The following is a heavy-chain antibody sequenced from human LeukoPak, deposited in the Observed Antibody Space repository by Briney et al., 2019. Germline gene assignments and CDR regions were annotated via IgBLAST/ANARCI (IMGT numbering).Heavy chain of an antibody. J-gene: IGHJ3*02. CDR2: IKSKTDGGTT. CDR3: TTGQYIDSWPPVAFDI. D-gene: IGHD6-13*01. Sequence: GGSLRLSCAVSGLSFSNAWMSWVRQAPGKGLEWVGRIKSKTDGGTTDYGAPVKGRFTTSRDDSKTTVYLQMNSLKTEDTAVYYCTTGQYIDSWPPVAFDIWGQGTLVTVSS. V-gene: IGHV3-15*01. CDR1: GLSFSNAW.